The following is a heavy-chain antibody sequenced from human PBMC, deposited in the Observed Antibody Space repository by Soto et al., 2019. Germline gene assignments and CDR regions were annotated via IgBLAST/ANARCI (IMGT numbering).Heavy chain of an antibody. CDR2: IYYSGST. CDR3: ARYYYEIGAFDI. V-gene: IGHV4-59*01. D-gene: IGHD3-10*01. CDR1: GGSISSYY. J-gene: IGHJ3*02. Sequence: SETLSLTCTVSGGSISSYYWSWIRQPPGKGLEWIGYIYYSGSTNYNPSLKSRVTISVDTSKNQFPLKLSSVTAADTAVYYCARYYYEIGAFDIWGQGTMVTVSS.